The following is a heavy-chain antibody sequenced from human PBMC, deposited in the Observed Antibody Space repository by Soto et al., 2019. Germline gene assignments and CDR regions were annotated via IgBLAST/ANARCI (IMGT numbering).Heavy chain of an antibody. Sequence: QVQLQQWGAGLLKPSETLSLTCAVYGGSFSGYYLSWIRQPPGKGLEWIGEINHSGSTNYNPSLHSRATISVDISNSQDSLQLSSVTAAATPLYYCARESPGRLRSDYRRCDPWGQGTLVTVSS. CDR1: GGSFSGYY. V-gene: IGHV4-34*01. D-gene: IGHD4-4*01. J-gene: IGHJ5*02. CDR2: INHSGST. CDR3: ARESPGRLRSDYRRCDP.